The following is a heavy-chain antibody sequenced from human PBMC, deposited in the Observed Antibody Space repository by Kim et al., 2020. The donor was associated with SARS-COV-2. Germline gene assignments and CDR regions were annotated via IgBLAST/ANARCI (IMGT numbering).Heavy chain of an antibody. J-gene: IGHJ4*02. Sequence: ASVKVSCKASGYTFPAYYIHWVRQAPGQGLEWMGRINPNSGGTNYAQKFQGGVTMTRDTSISTAYMELSSLRSDDTVRYYCAREASSSGNYFDYWGQGTLVTVSS. D-gene: IGHD6-13*01. CDR3: AREASSSGNYFDY. CDR2: INPNSGGT. CDR1: GYTFPAYY. V-gene: IGHV1-2*05.